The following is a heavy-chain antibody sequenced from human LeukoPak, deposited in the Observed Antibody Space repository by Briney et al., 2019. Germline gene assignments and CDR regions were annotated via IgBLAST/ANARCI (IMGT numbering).Heavy chain of an antibody. Sequence: GGSLRLSCATSGFTFSSYAMSWVRQAPGKGLEWVSAISGSGGSTYYADSVKGRFTISRDNSKNTLYLQMNSLRAEDTAVYYCAKDPSVAGTSDYWGQGTLVTVSS. CDR3: AKDPSVAGTSDY. J-gene: IGHJ4*02. D-gene: IGHD6-19*01. CDR1: GFTFSSYA. CDR2: ISGSGGST. V-gene: IGHV3-23*01.